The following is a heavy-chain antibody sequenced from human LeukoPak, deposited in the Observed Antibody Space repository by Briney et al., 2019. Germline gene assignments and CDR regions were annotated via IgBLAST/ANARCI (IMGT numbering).Heavy chain of an antibody. CDR3: AKGRSGWYEGLDY. Sequence: PGGSLRLSCAGSGFTFSAYAMHWVRQAPGTGLEWVSVISHGGDSAWYADSVKGRFTISRDNSKSTLFLQMNSLRADDTAIYYCAKGRSGWYEGLDYWGQGILVTVSS. CDR1: GFTFSAYA. J-gene: IGHJ4*02. CDR2: ISHGGDSA. D-gene: IGHD6-19*01. V-gene: IGHV3-23*01.